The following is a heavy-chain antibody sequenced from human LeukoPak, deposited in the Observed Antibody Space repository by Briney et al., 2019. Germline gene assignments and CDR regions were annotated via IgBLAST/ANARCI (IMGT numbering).Heavy chain of an antibody. D-gene: IGHD2-2*01. CDR3: AKDPYGTRYFDY. CDR1: GFTFSSHA. Sequence: GVSLRLSCAASGFTFSSHALSWVRQAPGKGLEWVSSLSGSGYNTYYADSVKGRFTISRDNSKNTVYLQMNSLRAEDTAVYYCAKDPYGTRYFDYWGQGTLVTVSS. V-gene: IGHV3-23*01. J-gene: IGHJ4*02. CDR2: LSGSGYNT.